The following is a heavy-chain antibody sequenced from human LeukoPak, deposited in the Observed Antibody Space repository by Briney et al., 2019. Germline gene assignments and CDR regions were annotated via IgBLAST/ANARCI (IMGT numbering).Heavy chain of an antibody. D-gene: IGHD6-19*01. CDR1: GYTFTSYY. CDR2: INPSGGST. J-gene: IGHJ6*02. Sequence: ASVKVSCKASGYTFTSYYMHWVRQAPGQGLEWMGIINPSGGSTSYAQKFQGRVTITRDTSTSTVYMELSSLRSEDTAVYYCARGAWLWGYYYYYGMDVWGQGTTVTVSS. CDR3: ARGAWLWGYYYYYGMDV. V-gene: IGHV1-46*01.